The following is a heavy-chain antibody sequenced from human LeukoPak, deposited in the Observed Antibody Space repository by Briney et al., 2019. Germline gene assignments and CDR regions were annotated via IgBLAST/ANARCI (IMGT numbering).Heavy chain of an antibody. CDR2: ISYDGSNK. CDR1: GFNLRFYG. CDR3: AKERFSSGWSEYFLH. Sequence: GSLKLSCAASGFNLRFYGLHWVRQAPGKGLEWVAVISYDGSNKNYADSVKGRFTISRDNSKNTLYMQMNSLRAEDTAVYYCAKERFSSGWSEYFLHWGQGTLVTVSS. J-gene: IGHJ1*01. D-gene: IGHD6-19*01. V-gene: IGHV3-30*18.